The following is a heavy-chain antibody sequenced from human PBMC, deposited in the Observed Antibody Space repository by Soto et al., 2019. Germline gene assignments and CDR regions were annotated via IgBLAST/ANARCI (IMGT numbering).Heavy chain of an antibody. Sequence: ASVKVSCKASGGTFSSYAISWVLQAPGQGLEWMGGIIPIFGTANYAQKFQGRVTITADESTSTAYMELSSLRSEDTAVYYCASPSRGYYDSSGPYYFDYWGQGTLVTVSS. V-gene: IGHV1-69*13. CDR3: ASPSRGYYDSSGPYYFDY. D-gene: IGHD3-22*01. CDR1: GGTFSSYA. J-gene: IGHJ4*02. CDR2: IIPIFGTA.